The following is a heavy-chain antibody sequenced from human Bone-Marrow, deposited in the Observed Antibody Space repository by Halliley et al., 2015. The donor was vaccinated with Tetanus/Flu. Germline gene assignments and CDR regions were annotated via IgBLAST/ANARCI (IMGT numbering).Heavy chain of an antibody. V-gene: IGHV4-59*01. CDR3: ARGLGRRWFDP. Sequence: LRLSCTVSGGSISGNYWNWIRQPPGKGLEWIGYLYYTGSTNYTHSLESRVTISADPSKNQFSLKMRSVTAADTAIYFCARGLGRRWFDPWGQGALVSVSP. D-gene: IGHD7-27*01. CDR2: LYYTGST. CDR1: GGSISGNY. J-gene: IGHJ5*02.